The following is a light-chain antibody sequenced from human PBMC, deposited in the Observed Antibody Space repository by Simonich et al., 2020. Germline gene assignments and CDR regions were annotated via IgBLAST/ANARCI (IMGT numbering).Light chain of an antibody. V-gene: IGLV2-14*03. CDR1: RSDVGGYNY. J-gene: IGLJ3*02. CDR3: SSYTSSSTRV. Sequence: QSALTQPASVSGSPGQSITISCTGTRSDVGGYNYVSWYQQHPGKAPKLMISDVRIRPSGVSNRFSGSKSGNTASLTISGLQADDEADYYCSSYTSSSTRVFGGGTKLTVL. CDR2: DVR.